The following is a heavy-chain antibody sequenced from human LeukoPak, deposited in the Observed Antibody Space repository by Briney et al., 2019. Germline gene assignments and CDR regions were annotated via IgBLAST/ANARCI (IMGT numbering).Heavy chain of an antibody. V-gene: IGHV1-18*04. Sequence: ASVKVSCKASGYTFTGYYMHWVRQAPGQGLVWMGWISAYNGNTNYAQKLQGRVTMTTDTSTSTAYMELRSLRSDDTAVYYCARGIVGATNYWGQGTLVTVSS. J-gene: IGHJ4*02. D-gene: IGHD1-26*01. CDR2: ISAYNGNT. CDR3: ARGIVGATNY. CDR1: GYTFTGYY.